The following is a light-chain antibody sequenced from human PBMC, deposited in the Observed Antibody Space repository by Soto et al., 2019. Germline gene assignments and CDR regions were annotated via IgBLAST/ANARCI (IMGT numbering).Light chain of an antibody. CDR2: GAS. J-gene: IGKJ1*01. CDR3: QHYNSYSEA. V-gene: IGKV1-8*01. CDR1: QGISSY. Sequence: AIRMTQSPSSLSASTGDRVTITCRASQGISSYLAWYQQKPGKAPNLLIYGASTLQSGVPSRFSGSGSGTEFTLTISSLQPDDFATYYCQHYNSYSEAFGQGTKVDIK.